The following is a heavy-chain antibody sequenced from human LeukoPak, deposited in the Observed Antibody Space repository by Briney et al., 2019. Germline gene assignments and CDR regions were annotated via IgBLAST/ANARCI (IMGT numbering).Heavy chain of an antibody. V-gene: IGHV3-74*01. CDR2: IKSDEITT. Sequence: GGSLRLSCAAPGFTFSSYYWMHWVRQAPGKGLVWVSRIKSDEITTNYADSVKGRFTISRDNAKNTLYLQMNSLRAEDTAVYYCARGAWTAYYFDYWGQGTLVTVSS. CDR1: GFTFSSYYW. CDR3: ARGAWTAYYFDY. D-gene: IGHD3/OR15-3a*01. J-gene: IGHJ4*02.